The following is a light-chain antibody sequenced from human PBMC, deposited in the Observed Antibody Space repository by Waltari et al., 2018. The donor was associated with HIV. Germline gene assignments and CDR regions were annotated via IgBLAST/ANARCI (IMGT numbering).Light chain of an antibody. V-gene: IGLV2-8*01. Sequence: QSALTQPPSASVSLGQSVTISCTGTSSDVGGYDYVSWYQQQPGKAPKLVIYEVTKRPSGVPDRFPGSKSGNTASLNIAGLQAEDEADYYCSSYAGNFVVFGGGTNLTVL. CDR2: EVT. CDR3: SSYAGNFVV. CDR1: SSDVGGYDY. J-gene: IGLJ2*01.